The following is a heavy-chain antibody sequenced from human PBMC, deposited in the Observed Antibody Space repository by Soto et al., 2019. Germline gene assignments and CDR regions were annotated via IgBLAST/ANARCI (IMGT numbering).Heavy chain of an antibody. CDR3: AKGEIDP. CDR2: ISYDGSNK. V-gene: IGHV3-30*18. CDR1: GFTFSSYV. Sequence: GGSRRRSWAASGFTFSSYVMHWVRQAPGKGLEWVAVISYDGSNKYYADSVKGRFTISRDNSKNTLYLQMNSLRAEDTAVYYCAKGEIDPWGQGTLVTVSS. J-gene: IGHJ5*02.